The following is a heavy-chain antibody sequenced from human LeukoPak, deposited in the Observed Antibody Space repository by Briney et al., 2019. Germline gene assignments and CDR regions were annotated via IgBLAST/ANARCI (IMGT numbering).Heavy chain of an antibody. Sequence: GRSLRLSCAASGFTFSSYAMHWVRQAPGKGLEWVAVISYDGSNKYYADSVKGRFTTSRDNSKNTLYLQMNSLRAEDTAVYYCARAAMTTVTTDYFDYWGQGTLVTVSS. J-gene: IGHJ4*02. CDR3: ARAAMTTVTTDYFDY. V-gene: IGHV3-30*04. D-gene: IGHD4-17*01. CDR2: ISYDGSNK. CDR1: GFTFSSYA.